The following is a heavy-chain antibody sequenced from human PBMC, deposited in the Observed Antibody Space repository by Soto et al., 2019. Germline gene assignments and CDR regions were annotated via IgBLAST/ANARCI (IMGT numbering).Heavy chain of an antibody. CDR3: TQVIFVDYVASNSIWYYDL. CDR2: ISWNSGSI. Sequence: EVQLVESGGGLVQPGRSLRLSCAASGFTFHNCDMHWVRQAPGKGLEWVSGISWNSGSIAYADSVKGRFTISRDNAKNSLYLQMNSLRVEDTALYYCTQVIFVDYVASNSIWYYDLWGRRNRVTVSP. V-gene: IGHV3-9*01. J-gene: IGHJ2*01. CDR1: GFTFHNCD. D-gene: IGHD4-17*01.